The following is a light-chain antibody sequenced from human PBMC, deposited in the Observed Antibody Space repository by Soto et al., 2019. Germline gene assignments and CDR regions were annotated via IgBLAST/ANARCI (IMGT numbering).Light chain of an antibody. Sequence: DIQMTQSPSSLSASVGDRVTITCRASQGIINFLAWFQQKPGKAPKSLIYAASNLQSGVPSKFSGSGSGTDFTLTISSLQPEDVATYYCQQYQAYPLTFGGGTKVEIK. J-gene: IGKJ4*01. CDR2: AAS. V-gene: IGKV1-16*02. CDR1: QGIINF. CDR3: QQYQAYPLT.